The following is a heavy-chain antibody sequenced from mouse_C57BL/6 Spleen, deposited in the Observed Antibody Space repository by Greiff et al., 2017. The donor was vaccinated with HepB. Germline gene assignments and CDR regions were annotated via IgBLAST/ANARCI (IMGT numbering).Heavy chain of an antibody. V-gene: IGHV3-6*01. D-gene: IGHD1-2*01. CDR3: ARDPHYDGGYAMDY. Sequence: EVQLQESGPGLVKPSQSLSLTCSVTGYSITSGYYWNWIRQFPGNKLEWMGYISYDGSNNYNPSLKNRISITRDTSKNQFFLKLNSVTTEDTATYYCARDPHYDGGYAMDYWGQGTSVTVSS. J-gene: IGHJ4*01. CDR2: ISYDGSN. CDR1: GYSITSGYY.